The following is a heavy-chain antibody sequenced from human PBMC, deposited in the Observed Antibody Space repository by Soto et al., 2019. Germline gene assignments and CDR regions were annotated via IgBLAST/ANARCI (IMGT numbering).Heavy chain of an antibody. V-gene: IGHV1-3*01. D-gene: IGHD1-26*01. CDR3: ARAGELAAFGI. CDR2: INAGNGNT. J-gene: IGHJ3*02. CDR1: GYTFTSYA. Sequence: ASVKVSCKASGYTFTSYAMHWVRQAPGQRLEWMGWINAGNGNTKYSQKFQGRVTITRDTSASTAYMELSSLRSEGTAVYYCARAGELAAFGIWGQGTMVIVAS.